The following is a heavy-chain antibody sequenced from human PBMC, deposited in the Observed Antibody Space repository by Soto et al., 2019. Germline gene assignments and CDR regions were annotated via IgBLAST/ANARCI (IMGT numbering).Heavy chain of an antibody. CDR2: IYVQNGNT. CDR1: GYTFTNYG. J-gene: IGHJ4*02. Sequence: QVHLVQSGTEVKEPGASVKVSCKTSGYTFTNYGISWVRQAPGQGIEWMGWIYVQNGNTDYAQKFQGRLTMTTDTSTSTAYMELRSLTSDDTAVYYCARARSTNDYWGQGTLVTVSS. V-gene: IGHV1-18*01. CDR3: ARARSTNDY.